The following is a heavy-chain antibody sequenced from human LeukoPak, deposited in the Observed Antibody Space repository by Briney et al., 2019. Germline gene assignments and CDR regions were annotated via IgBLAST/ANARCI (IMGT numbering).Heavy chain of an antibody. J-gene: IGHJ4*02. CDR1: GFTFSNNW. V-gene: IGHV3-7*04. Sequence: GGSLRLSCEASGFTFSNNWMTWVRQAPGKGLEWVANIKQDGTKTYYVDSVKGRFTISRDNAKNSVYLQMNSLRAEDTAVYFCAKDNPLPLWGQGTLVTVSS. CDR2: IKQDGTKT. D-gene: IGHD1-14*01. CDR3: AKDNPLPL.